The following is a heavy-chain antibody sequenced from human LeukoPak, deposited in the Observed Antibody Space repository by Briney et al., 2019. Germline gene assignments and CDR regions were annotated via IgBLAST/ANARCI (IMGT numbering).Heavy chain of an antibody. V-gene: IGHV4-39*07. CDR3: ARVPPIAVAGTDY. CDR2: IYYSGST. D-gene: IGHD6-19*01. Sequence: SETLSLTCTVSGGSISSSSYYWGWIRQPPGEGLEWIGSIYYSGSTYYNPSLKSRVTISVDTSKNQFSLKLSSVTAADTAVYYCARVPPIAVAGTDYWGQGTLVTVSS. J-gene: IGHJ4*02. CDR1: GGSISSSSYY.